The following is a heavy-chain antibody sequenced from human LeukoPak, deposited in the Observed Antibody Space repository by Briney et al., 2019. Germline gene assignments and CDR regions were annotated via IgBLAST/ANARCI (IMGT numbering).Heavy chain of an antibody. CDR1: GFTFSSYS. J-gene: IGHJ4*02. Sequence: GGSLRLSCAASGFTFSSYSMNWVRQAPGKGLEWVSSISSSSSYIYYADSVKGRFTISRDNAKNSLYLQMNSLRAEDTAVYYCASWYYDILTGYHPGDYWGQGTLVTVSS. D-gene: IGHD3-9*01. CDR2: ISSSSSYI. CDR3: ASWYYDILTGYHPGDY. V-gene: IGHV3-21*01.